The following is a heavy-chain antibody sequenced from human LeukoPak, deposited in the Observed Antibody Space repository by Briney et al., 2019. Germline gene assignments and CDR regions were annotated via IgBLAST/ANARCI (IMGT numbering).Heavy chain of an antibody. CDR2: LSPDSGNT. Sequence: ASVKVSCKASGYTFTSYDINRVRQAPGQGLEWLGWLSPDSGNTAYAQKFQGRVTMTRDTSISTVYMELSSLRSDDTAVYYCTRGEGILGSYWGQGTLVTVSS. J-gene: IGHJ4*02. D-gene: IGHD1-26*01. V-gene: IGHV1-8*01. CDR3: TRGEGILGSY. CDR1: GYTFTSYD.